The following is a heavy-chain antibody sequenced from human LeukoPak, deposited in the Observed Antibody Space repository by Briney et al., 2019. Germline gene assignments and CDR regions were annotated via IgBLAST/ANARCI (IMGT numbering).Heavy chain of an antibody. CDR2: ISTSSNTI. D-gene: IGHD3-22*01. V-gene: IGHV3-48*02. J-gene: IGHJ5*02. CDR3: ARDRGTSGYLP. Sequence: GGSRRLSCAVSGFTFSSYSMNWVRQAPGKGREWVSYISTSSNTIHYADSVKGRFTISRDNAKNSLYLQMDSLRDDDTAVYYCARDRGTSGYLPWGEGTLVTVSS. CDR1: GFTFSSYS.